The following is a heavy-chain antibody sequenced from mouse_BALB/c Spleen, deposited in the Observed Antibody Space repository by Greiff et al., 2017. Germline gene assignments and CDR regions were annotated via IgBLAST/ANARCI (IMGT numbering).Heavy chain of an antibody. CDR2: ISYNGST. CDR1: GYSITSDYA. D-gene: IGHD1-1*01. J-gene: IGHJ4*01. V-gene: IGHV3-2*02. Sequence: VQLQQSGPGLVKPSQSLSLTCTVTGYSITSDYAWNWIRQFPGNKLEWMGYISYNGSTSYNPSLKSRISITRDTSKNQFFLQLNSVTTEDTATYYCARRGNYYGSRGYYYAMDYWGQGTSVTVSS. CDR3: ARRGNYYGSRGYYYAMDY.